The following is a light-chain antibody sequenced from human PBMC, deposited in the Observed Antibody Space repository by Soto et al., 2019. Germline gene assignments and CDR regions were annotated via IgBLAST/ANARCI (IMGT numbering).Light chain of an antibody. CDR3: QQSYSTLWT. V-gene: IGKV1-39*01. CDR2: AAS. J-gene: IGKJ1*01. Sequence: DIQMTQSPSSLSASVGDRVTITCRASQSISSSLNWYQQKPGEAPKLLIYAASGLQTGVPSRFSGSGSGTDFILSISSLQPEDSATYYCQQSYSTLWTFGQGTKVEIK. CDR1: QSISSS.